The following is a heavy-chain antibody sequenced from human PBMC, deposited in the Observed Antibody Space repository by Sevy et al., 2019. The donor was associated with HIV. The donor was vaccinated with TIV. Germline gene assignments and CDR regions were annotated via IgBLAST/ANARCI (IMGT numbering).Heavy chain of an antibody. J-gene: IGHJ4*02. Sequence: GGSLRLSCAASGFSFNKYGMHWVRQAPGEGLEWVAVIAYDGCNKYYTDSVKGRFTITRDNSKNTLYLQMNSLRAEDTAVYYCAKIPAGGSYFSYFDSWGQGTLVTVSS. CDR1: GFSFNKYG. CDR3: AKIPAGGSYFSYFDS. D-gene: IGHD1-26*01. CDR2: IAYDGCNK. V-gene: IGHV3-30*18.